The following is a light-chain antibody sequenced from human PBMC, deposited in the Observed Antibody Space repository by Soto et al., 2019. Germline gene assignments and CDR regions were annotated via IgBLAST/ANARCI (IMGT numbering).Light chain of an antibody. CDR2: DVS. J-gene: IGLJ2*01. CDR1: SSDVGGYNY. Sequence: QSALPQPASVSGSPGQSTTISCTRTSSDVGGYNYVSWYQQHPGKAPKLMIYDVSNRPSGVSNRFSGSKSGNTASLTISGLQAEDEADYYCSSYTSSSTDVVFGGGTKLPVL. V-gene: IGLV2-14*01. CDR3: SSYTSSSTDVV.